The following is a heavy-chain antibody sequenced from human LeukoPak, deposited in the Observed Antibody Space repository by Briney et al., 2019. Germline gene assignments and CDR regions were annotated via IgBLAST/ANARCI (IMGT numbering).Heavy chain of an antibody. D-gene: IGHD2-15*01. CDR3: ARQMGVGVWALDY. CDR2: IFHTGKT. J-gene: IGHJ4*02. CDR1: GGSISTGNYW. Sequence: SETLSLTCDVSGGSISTGNYWWGWLRQPPGKGLEWIGIIFHTGKTHDNPSLRGRVSMSVDTSKNQFSLRLNAVTAADTAVYYCARQMGVGVWALDYWGQGALVTVSS. V-gene: IGHV4-39*01.